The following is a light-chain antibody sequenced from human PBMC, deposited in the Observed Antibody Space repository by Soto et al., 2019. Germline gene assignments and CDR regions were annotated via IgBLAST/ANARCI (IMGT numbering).Light chain of an antibody. CDR2: EVS. V-gene: IGLV2-14*01. CDR1: NSDVGTYNY. CDR3: SSYTTSSTLV. J-gene: IGLJ2*01. Sequence: QSVLTQPASVSGSPGQSITISCTGTNSDVGTYNYVSWYQQHPGKAPKFVVYEVSDRPSGVSDRFSGSKSGNTASLTISGLQAEDEADYYCSSYTTSSTLVFGGGTKLTGL.